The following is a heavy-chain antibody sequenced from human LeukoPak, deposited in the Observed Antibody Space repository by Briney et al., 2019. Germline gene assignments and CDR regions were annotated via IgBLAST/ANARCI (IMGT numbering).Heavy chain of an antibody. D-gene: IGHD3-22*01. CDR1: GGSISSYY. CDR2: IYYSGST. J-gene: IGHJ6*03. Sequence: PSETLSLTCTVSGGSISSYYWSWIRQPPGKGLEYIGYIYYSGSTNYNPSLKSRLTISVDTSKNQFSLKLSSVTAADTAVYYCARVTYYYDSSGSPWIYYYYYMDVWGKGTTVTISS. CDR3: ARVTYYYDSSGSPWIYYYYYMDV. V-gene: IGHV4-59*01.